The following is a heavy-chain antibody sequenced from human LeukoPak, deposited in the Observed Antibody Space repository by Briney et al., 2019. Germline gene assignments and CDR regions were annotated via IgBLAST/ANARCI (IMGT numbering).Heavy chain of an antibody. J-gene: IGHJ6*02. CDR3: ARDMEGYCSSTSCYEDHYYYGMDV. D-gene: IGHD2-2*01. V-gene: IGHV1-69*13. CDR1: GGTFSSYA. CDR2: IIPIFGTA. Sequence: SVKVSCKASGGTFSSYAISWVRQAPGQGLEWMGGIIPIFGTANYAQKFQGRVTITADESTSTAYMELSSLRSEDTAVYYCARDMEGYCSSTSCYEDHYYYGMDVWGQGTTVTVSS.